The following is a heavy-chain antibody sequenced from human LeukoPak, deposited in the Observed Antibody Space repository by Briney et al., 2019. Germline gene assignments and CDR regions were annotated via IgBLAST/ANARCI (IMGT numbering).Heavy chain of an antibody. Sequence: SQTLSLTCAISGDSVSSNSAAWNWIRQSPSRGLEWLGRTYYRSKWYNDYAVSVKSRITINPDTSKNQFSLQLNSVAPEDTAVYYCARARGGGSGIDYYYYYGMDVWGQGTTVTVSS. V-gene: IGHV6-1*01. CDR2: TYYRSKWYN. J-gene: IGHJ6*02. D-gene: IGHD3-10*01. CDR3: ARARGGGSGIDYYYYYGMDV. CDR1: GDSVSSNSAA.